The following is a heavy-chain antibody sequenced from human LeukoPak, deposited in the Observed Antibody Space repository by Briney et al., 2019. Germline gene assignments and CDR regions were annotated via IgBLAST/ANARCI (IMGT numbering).Heavy chain of an antibody. CDR3: ARDLVPAAIPYYYMDV. V-gene: IGHV1-2*06. CDR2: INPNSGGT. Sequence: ASVKVSCKASGYTFTGYYMHWVRQAPGQGLEWMGRINPNSGGTNYAQKFQGRVTMSRDTSISTAYMELSRLRSDDTAVYYCARDLVPAAIPYYYMDVWGKGTTVTVSS. J-gene: IGHJ6*03. D-gene: IGHD2-2*01. CDR1: GYTFTGYY.